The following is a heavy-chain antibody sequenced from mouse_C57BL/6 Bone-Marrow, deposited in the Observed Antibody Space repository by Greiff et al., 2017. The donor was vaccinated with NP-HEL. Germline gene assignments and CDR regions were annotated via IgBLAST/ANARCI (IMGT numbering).Heavy chain of an antibody. CDR2: ISSGSSTI. CDR1: GFTFSDYG. V-gene: IGHV5-17*01. CDR3: ARPVGYDRAWFAY. D-gene: IGHD2-2*01. J-gene: IGHJ3*01. Sequence: EVQLVESGGGLVKPGGSLKLSCAASGFTFSDYGMHWVRQAPEKGLEWVAYISSGSSTIYYADTVKGRFTFSRDNAKNTPFLHMTSLGSEDTAMCYCARPVGYDRAWFAYWGQGTLVTDSA.